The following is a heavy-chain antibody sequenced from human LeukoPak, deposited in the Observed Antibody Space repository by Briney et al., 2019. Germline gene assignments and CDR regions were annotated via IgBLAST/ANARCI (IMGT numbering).Heavy chain of an antibody. CDR2: INPSGGST. D-gene: IGHD3-16*01. CDR3: AREVSGKGGKYYGMDV. V-gene: IGHV1-46*01. CDR1: GYTFTSYY. Sequence: ASVKVSCKASGYTFTSYYMHWVRQAPGQGLEWMGIINPSGGSTSYAQKFQGRVTMTRDTSTSTVYMELSSLRSEDTALYYCAREVSGKGGKYYGMDVWGQGTTVTVSS. J-gene: IGHJ6*02.